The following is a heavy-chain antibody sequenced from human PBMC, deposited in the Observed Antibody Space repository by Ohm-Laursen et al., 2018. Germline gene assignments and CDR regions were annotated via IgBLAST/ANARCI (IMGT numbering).Heavy chain of an antibody. D-gene: IGHD3-22*01. J-gene: IGHJ3*02. V-gene: IGHV3-23*01. CDR1: GFTFSSYE. CDR2: ISGSGGST. Sequence: SLRLSCAASGFTFSSYEMNWVRQAPGKGLEWVSAISGSGGSTYYAGSVKGRFTISRDNSKNTLYLQMNSLRAEDTAVYYCATTGDYYYDSSGPNAFDIWGQGTMVTVSS. CDR3: ATTGDYYYDSSGPNAFDI.